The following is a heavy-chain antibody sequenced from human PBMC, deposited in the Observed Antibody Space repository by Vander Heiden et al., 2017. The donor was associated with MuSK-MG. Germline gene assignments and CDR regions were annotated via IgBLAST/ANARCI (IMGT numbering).Heavy chain of an antibody. Sequence: QLHLQESGPGLVKPSETLSLTCNVSGGSISSSSSYWGWIRQPPGKGLEWIGSIYYSGSTYYNPSLKSRVTIYVDTSKNQFSLKVSSVTAADTAMYYCARRTIAARSYYFDYWGQGTLVTVSS. D-gene: IGHD6-6*01. CDR3: ARRTIAARSYYFDY. CDR1: GGSISSSSSY. CDR2: IYYSGST. V-gene: IGHV4-39*01. J-gene: IGHJ4*02.